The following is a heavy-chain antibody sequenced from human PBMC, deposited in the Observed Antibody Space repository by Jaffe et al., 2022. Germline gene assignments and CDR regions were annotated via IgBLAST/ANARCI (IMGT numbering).Heavy chain of an antibody. CDR2: MNPYSGNT. CDR3: AKGVYVSGWGD. Sequence: QVQLVQSGAEVKKPGASVKVSCEASGYTFSSYEINWVRQASGQGLEWMGWMNPYSGNTGYAEKFQGRVVMTRGTSMGTVYMELSGLTSDDTAVYYCAKGVYVSGWGDWGQGTLVTVSS. V-gene: IGHV1-8*01. J-gene: IGHJ4*02. D-gene: IGHD6-19*01. CDR1: GYTFSSYE.